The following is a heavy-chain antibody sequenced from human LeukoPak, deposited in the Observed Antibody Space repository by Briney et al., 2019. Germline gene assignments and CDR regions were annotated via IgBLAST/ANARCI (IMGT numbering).Heavy chain of an antibody. Sequence: GGSLRLSCAASGFTFSSYAMHWVRQAPGKGLEWVAVISYDGSNKYYADSVKGRFTISRDNSKNTLYLQMNSLRAEDTAVYYCAKDCYYGSGSLYYFDYWGQGTLVTVSS. V-gene: IGHV3-30-3*01. D-gene: IGHD3-10*01. J-gene: IGHJ4*02. CDR1: GFTFSSYA. CDR3: AKDCYYGSGSLYYFDY. CDR2: ISYDGSNK.